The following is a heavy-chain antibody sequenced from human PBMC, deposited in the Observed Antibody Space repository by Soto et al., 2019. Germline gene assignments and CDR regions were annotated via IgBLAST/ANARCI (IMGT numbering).Heavy chain of an antibody. CDR3: ARGLVRIAVAGTRYGMEV. CDR1: GFTFSSYD. CDR2: IGTAGDT. J-gene: IGHJ6*02. Sequence: EVQLVESGGGLVQPGGSLRISCAASGFTFSSYDMHWVRQATGKGLEWVSAIGTAGDTYYPGSVKGRFTISRENAKNYLYLQMNSLRAGDTAVYYCARGLVRIAVAGTRYGMEVWGQGTTVTGSS. V-gene: IGHV3-13*01. D-gene: IGHD6-19*01.